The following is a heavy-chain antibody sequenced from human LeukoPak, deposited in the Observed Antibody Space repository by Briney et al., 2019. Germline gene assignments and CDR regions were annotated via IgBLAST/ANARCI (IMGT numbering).Heavy chain of an antibody. V-gene: IGHV4-39*01. CDR2: IYYSGST. J-gene: IGHJ4*02. CDR1: GGSISSYY. Sequence: SSETLSLTCTVSGGSISSYYWGWIRQPPGKGLEWIGSIYYSGSTYYNPSLKSRVTISVDTSKNQFSLKLSSVTAADTAVYYCAKYSSGWYYFDYWGQGTLVTVSS. D-gene: IGHD6-19*01. CDR3: AKYSSGWYYFDY.